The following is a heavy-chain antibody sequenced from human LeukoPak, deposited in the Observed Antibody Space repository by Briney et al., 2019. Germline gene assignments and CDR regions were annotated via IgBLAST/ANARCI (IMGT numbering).Heavy chain of an antibody. CDR1: GGSISSGSYY. D-gene: IGHD3-3*01. V-gene: IGHV4-61*02. CDR3: ARVPLYDFWSGYLPPYYYMDV. CDR2: IYTSGST. J-gene: IGHJ6*03. Sequence: SQTLSLTCTVSGGSISSGSYYRSWIRQPAGKGLEWIGRIYTSGSTNYNPSLKSRVTISVDTSKNQFSLKLSSVTAADTAVYYCARVPLYDFWSGYLPPYYYMDVWGKGTTVTVSS.